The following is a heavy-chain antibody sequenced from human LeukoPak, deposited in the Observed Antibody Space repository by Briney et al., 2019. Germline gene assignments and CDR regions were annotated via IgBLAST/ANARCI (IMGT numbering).Heavy chain of an antibody. J-gene: IGHJ4*02. Sequence: PGGSLRLSCAASGFTFSSYAMHWVRQAPGKGLEYVSAISGNGGSTYYANSVKGRFTISRDNSKNTLYLQMGSLRAEDMAVYYCARGGSYTEYYFDYWGQGTLVTVSS. V-gene: IGHV3-64*01. CDR2: ISGNGGST. D-gene: IGHD1-26*01. CDR1: GFTFSSYA. CDR3: ARGGSYTEYYFDY.